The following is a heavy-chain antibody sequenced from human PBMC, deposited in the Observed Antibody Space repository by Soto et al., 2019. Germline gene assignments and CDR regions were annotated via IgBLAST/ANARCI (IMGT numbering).Heavy chain of an antibody. CDR1: GFTFSSYA. CDR2: ISGSGGST. V-gene: IGHV3-23*01. D-gene: IGHD2-2*01. Sequence: PGGSLRLSCAASGFTFSSYAMSWVRQAPGKGLEWVSAISGSGGSTYYADSVKGRFTISRDNSKNTLYLQMNSLRAEDTAVYYCAKDRRIVVVPAALDYWGQGTLVTVSS. J-gene: IGHJ4*02. CDR3: AKDRRIVVVPAALDY.